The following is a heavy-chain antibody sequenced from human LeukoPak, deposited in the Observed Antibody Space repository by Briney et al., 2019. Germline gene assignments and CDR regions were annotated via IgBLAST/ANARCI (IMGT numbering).Heavy chain of an antibody. Sequence: GGSLRLSCAASGLTFRNYAMSWVRQAPGKGLEWVSVICANDGNTYYADAVEGRFTISRDNSKDTLYLQMDSLRAEDTAVYYCAKGSGSSCYSPCDYWGQGILVTVSS. CDR3: AKGSGSSCYSPCDY. CDR2: ICANDGNT. V-gene: IGHV3-23*01. CDR1: GLTFRNYA. D-gene: IGHD2-15*01. J-gene: IGHJ4*02.